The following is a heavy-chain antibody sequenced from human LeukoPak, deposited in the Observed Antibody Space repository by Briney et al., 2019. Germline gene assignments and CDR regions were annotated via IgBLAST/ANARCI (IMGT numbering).Heavy chain of an antibody. V-gene: IGHV3-7*01. Sequence: TGGSLRLSCAASGFTFSSYWMSWVRQAPGKGLEWVANIKQDGSEKYYVDSVKGRFTISRDNAKNSLYLQMNSLRAEDTAVYYCARDGLLWFGGYYYGMDVWGQGTTVTVSS. CDR3: ARDGLLWFGGYYYGMDV. CDR1: GFTFSSYW. D-gene: IGHD3-10*01. J-gene: IGHJ6*02. CDR2: IKQDGSEK.